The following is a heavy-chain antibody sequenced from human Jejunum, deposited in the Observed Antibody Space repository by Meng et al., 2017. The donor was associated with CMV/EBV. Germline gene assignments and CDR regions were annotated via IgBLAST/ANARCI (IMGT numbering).Heavy chain of an antibody. Sequence: MNWVRQAPGKGLEWVPSISSSSSFIYYADSVKGRFTISRDNAKNSLYLQMNSLRAEDTAVYYCARVGPYYDFWSGFLVGAMDVWGQGTTVTVSS. V-gene: IGHV3-21*01. CDR2: ISSSSSFI. CDR3: ARVGPYYDFWSGFLVGAMDV. J-gene: IGHJ6*02. D-gene: IGHD3-3*01.